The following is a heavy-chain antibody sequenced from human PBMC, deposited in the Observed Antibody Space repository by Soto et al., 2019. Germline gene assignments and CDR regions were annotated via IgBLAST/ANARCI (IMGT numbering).Heavy chain of an antibody. Sequence: GGSLRVSCAASGFTFSSYIMNWVRQAPGKGLEWVSSISSSSSYIYYADSVKGRFTISRDNAKNSLYLQMNSLRAEDTAVYYCAVEGSNWFDPWGQGTLVTVSS. CDR1: GFTFSSYI. CDR3: AVEGSNWFDP. J-gene: IGHJ5*02. CDR2: ISSSSSYI. V-gene: IGHV3-21*01. D-gene: IGHD3-10*01.